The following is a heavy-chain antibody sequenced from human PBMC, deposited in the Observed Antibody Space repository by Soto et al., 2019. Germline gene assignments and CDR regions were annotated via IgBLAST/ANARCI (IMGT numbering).Heavy chain of an antibody. Sequence: QVQLVESGGGVVQPGRSLRLSCAASGFTFSYYAMHWVRQAPGKGLEWVAAISYDGSNKYYADSVKGRFTISRDNSKNTLYLQMNSLRAEDTAVYNCARREGFWSGPYYYYGMDVWGQGTTVTVSS. J-gene: IGHJ6*02. D-gene: IGHD3-3*01. CDR3: ARREGFWSGPYYYYGMDV. CDR1: GFTFSYYA. CDR2: ISYDGSNK. V-gene: IGHV3-30-3*01.